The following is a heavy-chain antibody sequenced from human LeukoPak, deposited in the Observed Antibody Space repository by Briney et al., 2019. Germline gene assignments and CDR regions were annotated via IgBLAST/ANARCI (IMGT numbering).Heavy chain of an antibody. V-gene: IGHV3-48*02. CDR3: ARDLSPEYYYGSGARRDYFDY. Sequence: PGGSLRLSCAASGFTFSSYSMNWVRQAPGKGLEWVSYINSSSSTIYYADSVKGRFTISRDNAKNSLYLQMNSLRDENTAVYYCARDLSPEYYYGSGARRDYFDYWGQGTLVTVSS. CDR1: GFTFSSYS. J-gene: IGHJ4*02. CDR2: INSSSSTI. D-gene: IGHD3-10*01.